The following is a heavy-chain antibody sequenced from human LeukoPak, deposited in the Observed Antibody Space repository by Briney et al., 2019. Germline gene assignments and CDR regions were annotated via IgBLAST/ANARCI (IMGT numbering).Heavy chain of an antibody. J-gene: IGHJ4*02. V-gene: IGHV3-74*01. CDR2: INSDGSST. CDR3: AREMGYYDSSGYPLNY. CDR1: GFTFSSYW. D-gene: IGHD3-22*01. Sequence: SGGSLRLSCAASGFTFSSYWMHWVRQAPGKGLVWVSRINSDGSSTSYADSVKGRFTISGDNAKNTLYLQMNSLRAEDTAVYYCAREMGYYDSSGYPLNYWGQGTLVTVSS.